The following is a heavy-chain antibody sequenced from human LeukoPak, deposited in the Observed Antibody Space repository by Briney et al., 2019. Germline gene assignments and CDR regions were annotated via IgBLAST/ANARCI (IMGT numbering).Heavy chain of an antibody. CDR1: GGSMSSSNYY. D-gene: IGHD2-8*02. CDR3: ARDGWRHDDYWWLDV. V-gene: IGHV4-39*07. J-gene: IGHJ6*02. CDR2: MYYSGST. Sequence: SETLSLTCTVSGGSMSSSNYYWGWIRQPPGKGLEWIGSMYYSGSTNYNPSLKSRVTISLDTSKNQISLNLNSVTAADTAVYYCARDGWRHDDYWWLDVWGQGTTVTVSS.